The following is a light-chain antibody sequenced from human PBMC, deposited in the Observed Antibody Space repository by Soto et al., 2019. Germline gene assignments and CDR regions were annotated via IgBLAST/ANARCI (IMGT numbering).Light chain of an antibody. CDR2: EVT. V-gene: IGLV2-8*01. CDR3: SSYAGSNTPYV. Sequence: QSALTQPPSASGSPGQSVTISCTGTSSDVGGYNFVSWYKQYPGKAPKLMIYEVTKRPSGVPDRFSGSKSGNTASLTVSGLQAEDEADYYCSSYAGSNTPYVFGTGTKLTVL. J-gene: IGLJ1*01. CDR1: SSDVGGYNF.